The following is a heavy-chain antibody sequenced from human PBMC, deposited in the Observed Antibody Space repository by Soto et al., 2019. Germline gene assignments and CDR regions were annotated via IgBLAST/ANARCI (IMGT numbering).Heavy chain of an antibody. J-gene: IGHJ4*02. V-gene: IGHV1-3*01. CDR2: INAGNGNT. Sequence: GASVKVSCKASGFTFTNSAMQWVRQAPGQRLEWMGWINAGNGNTKYSQKFQGRVTITRDTSASTAYMELSSLRSEDTAVYYCARDVGATDYWGQGTLVTVSS. CDR3: ARDVGATDY. CDR1: GFTFTNSA. D-gene: IGHD1-26*01.